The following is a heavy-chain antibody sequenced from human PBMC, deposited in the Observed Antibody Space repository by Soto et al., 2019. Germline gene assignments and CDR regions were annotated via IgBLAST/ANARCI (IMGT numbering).Heavy chain of an antibody. D-gene: IGHD6-13*01. V-gene: IGHV3-30*18. CDR1: GFTFSSYG. CDR2: ISYDGSNK. J-gene: IGHJ4*02. CDR3: AKDYAAGTMGYFDY. Sequence: QVQLVESGGGVVQPGRSLRLSCAASGFTFSSYGMHWVRQAPGKGLEWVAVISYDGSNKYYADSVKGRFTISRDNSKNTLYLQMNSLRAEHTAVYYCAKDYAAGTMGYFDYWGQGTLVTVSS.